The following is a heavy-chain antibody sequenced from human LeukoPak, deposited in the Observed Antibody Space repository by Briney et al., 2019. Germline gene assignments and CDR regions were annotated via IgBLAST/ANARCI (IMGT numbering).Heavy chain of an antibody. D-gene: IGHD6-19*01. Sequence: PGGSLRLSCAASGFTFSSYSMNWVRQAPGKGLEWVSAISGSGGSTYYADSVKGRFTISRDNSKITLYLQMNSLRAEDTALYYCAKDHRPTVAGTWRYFDYWGQGTLVTVSS. J-gene: IGHJ4*02. CDR3: AKDHRPTVAGTWRYFDY. V-gene: IGHV3-23*01. CDR1: GFTFSSYS. CDR2: ISGSGGST.